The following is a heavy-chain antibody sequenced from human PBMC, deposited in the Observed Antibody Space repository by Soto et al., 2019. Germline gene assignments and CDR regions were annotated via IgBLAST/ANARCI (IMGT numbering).Heavy chain of an antibody. D-gene: IGHD6-13*01. CDR3: ARVEVQQLVPSDAFDI. Sequence: SETLSLTCTGSGGSISSYYWSWIRQPAGKGLEWIGRIYTSGSTNYNPSLKSRVTMSVDTSKNQFSLKLSSVTAADTAVYYCARVEVQQLVPSDAFDIWGQGTMVTVSS. CDR1: GGSISSYY. V-gene: IGHV4-4*07. CDR2: IYTSGST. J-gene: IGHJ3*02.